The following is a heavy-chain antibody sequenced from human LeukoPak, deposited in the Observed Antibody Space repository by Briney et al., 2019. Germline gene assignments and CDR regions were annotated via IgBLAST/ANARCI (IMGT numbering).Heavy chain of an antibody. D-gene: IGHD2-2*01. CDR2: INPNGGTT. V-gene: IGHV1-2*02. CDR3: ARGYCRITNCYRNLANWFAP. CDR1: GYTFMDYY. Sequence: ASVKVSCKASGYTFMDYYMHWVRQAPGQGLEWMGWINPNGGTTNYAQSFQGRVTMTSDTSISTVYMEVSGLTSDDTAVYYCARGYCRITNCYRNLANWFAPWGPGTLVTVSS. J-gene: IGHJ5*02.